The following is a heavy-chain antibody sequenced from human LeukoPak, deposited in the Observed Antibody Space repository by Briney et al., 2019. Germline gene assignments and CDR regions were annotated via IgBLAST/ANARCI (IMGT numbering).Heavy chain of an antibody. J-gene: IGHJ4*02. D-gene: IGHD5-24*01. CDR2: ISSSSSYI. V-gene: IGHV3-21*01. Sequence: GGSLRLSCAASGFTFSNYDMRWVRQAPGKGLEWVSAISSSSSYIYYADSIKGRFTISRDNAENSLYLQMNSLRAVDTAVYFCARGEEKATITALDSWGQGTLVTVSS. CDR1: GFTFSNYD. CDR3: ARGEEKATITALDS.